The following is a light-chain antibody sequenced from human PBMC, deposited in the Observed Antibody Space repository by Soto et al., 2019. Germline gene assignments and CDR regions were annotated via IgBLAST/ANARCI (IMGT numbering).Light chain of an antibody. J-gene: IGKJ1*01. Sequence: DIQMTQSPSTLSASVGDRVTITCRASQSIVSWLAWYQQKPGKAPKLLIYDVSNLQSGVPSRFSGSGSGTEFTLTISSLQPDDFASYYCQQYKRYMWTFGQGTKVEI. V-gene: IGKV1-5*01. CDR3: QQYKRYMWT. CDR2: DVS. CDR1: QSIVSW.